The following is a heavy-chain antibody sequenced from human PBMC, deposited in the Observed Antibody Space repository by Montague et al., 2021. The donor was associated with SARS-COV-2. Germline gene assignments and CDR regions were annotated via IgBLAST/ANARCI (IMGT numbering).Heavy chain of an antibody. CDR3: ARDSLVASYHYYGVDV. CDR1: GGSISGYY. J-gene: IGHJ6*02. V-gene: IGHV4-59*13. Sequence: SETLSLTCTVSGGSISGYYWNWIRQPPGKGLEWIGYIYSSGSTNXXPSLKSRVTMSVDTSKNQLSLNLSSVTAADTAVYYCARDSLVASYHYYGVDVWGQGTTVTVAS. CDR2: IYSSGST. D-gene: IGHD2-2*01.